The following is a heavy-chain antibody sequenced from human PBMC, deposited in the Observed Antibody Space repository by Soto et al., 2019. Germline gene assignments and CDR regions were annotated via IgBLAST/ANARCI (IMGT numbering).Heavy chain of an antibody. CDR2: ISSSSSYI. CDR3: ARDLGGGYVGGMDV. D-gene: IGHD5-12*01. V-gene: IGHV3-21*01. Sequence: PGGSLRLSCAASGFTFSSYSMNWVRQAPGKGLEWVSSISSSSSYIYYADSVKGRFTISRDNAKNSLYLQMNSLRAEDTAVYYCARDLGGGYVGGMDVWGQGTTVTVSS. CDR1: GFTFSSYS. J-gene: IGHJ6*02.